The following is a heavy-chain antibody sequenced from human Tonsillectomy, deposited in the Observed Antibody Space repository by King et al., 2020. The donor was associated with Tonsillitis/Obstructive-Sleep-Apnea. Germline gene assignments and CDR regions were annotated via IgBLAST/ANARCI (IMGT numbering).Heavy chain of an antibody. V-gene: IGHV1-46*01. J-gene: IGHJ6*03. Sequence: GQLVQSGAEVKRPGASVKVSCKASGYTFTSYYFHWVRQAPGQGLEWMGIINPSGGRTSYAQKFQGRVTMTSDTSTSTVYMELSSLRSEDTAVYYCAREAGGLDDYYYMDVWGKGTTVTVSS. CDR2: INPSGGRT. CDR3: AREAGGLDDYYYMDV. CDR1: GYTFTSYY. D-gene: IGHD3-16*01.